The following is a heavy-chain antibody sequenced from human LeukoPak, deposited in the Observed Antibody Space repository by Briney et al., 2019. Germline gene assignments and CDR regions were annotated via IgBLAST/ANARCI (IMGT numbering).Heavy chain of an antibody. J-gene: IGHJ5*02. CDR3: ARGATNWFDP. V-gene: IGHV4-59*01. CDR1: GGSISTYY. Sequence: PSETLSLTCTVSGGSISTYYWSWIRQPPGKGLERIGYIYYSGSTYYNPSLKSRVTILVATSKNQFSLKLSSVTAADTAVYFCARGATNWFDPWGQGTLVTVSS. CDR2: IYYSGST.